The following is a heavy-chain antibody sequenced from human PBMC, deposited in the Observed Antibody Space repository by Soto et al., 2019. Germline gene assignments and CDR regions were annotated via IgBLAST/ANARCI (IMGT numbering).Heavy chain of an antibody. Sequence: QITLKESGPTLVKPTQTLTLTCTFSGFSLSTSGVGVGWIRQPPGKALEWLALIYWDDDKRYSPSLKSRINLTKETSKNQVVLTMTNMDPVDTATYYGAHGTMELPFDYWGQGTLVTVSS. V-gene: IGHV2-5*02. CDR1: GFSLSTSGVG. CDR3: AHGTMELPFDY. D-gene: IGHD3-10*01. CDR2: IYWDDDK. J-gene: IGHJ4*02.